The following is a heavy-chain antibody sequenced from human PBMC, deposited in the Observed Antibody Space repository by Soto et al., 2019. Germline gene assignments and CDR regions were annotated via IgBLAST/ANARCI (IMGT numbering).Heavy chain of an antibody. J-gene: IGHJ4*02. CDR1: GFTFSSYW. V-gene: IGHV3-7*01. CDR3: VRDRSGSYLEGFDY. D-gene: IGHD1-26*01. Sequence: EVQLVESGGGLVHLGGSRSLSCAASGFTFSSYWMTWVRQAPGKGLEWVANIKHDGSEKYYVDSVKGRFTISRDNARNSVFLEMKSLRAEDTAVYSCVRDRSGSYLEGFDYWGQGTLVTVSS. CDR2: IKHDGSEK.